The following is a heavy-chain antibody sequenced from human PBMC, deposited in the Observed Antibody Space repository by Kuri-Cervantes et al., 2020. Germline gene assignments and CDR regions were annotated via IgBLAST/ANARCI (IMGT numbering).Heavy chain of an antibody. D-gene: IGHD1-26*01. CDR3: ARDMRELGIY. J-gene: IGHJ4*02. V-gene: IGHV4-31*03. CDR2: IYYSGST. CDR1: GGSISSGGYY. Sequence: LRLSCTVSGGSISSGGYYWSWIRQHPGKGLEWIGYIYYSGSTYYNPSLKSRVTISVDTSKNQFSLKLSSVTAADTAVYYCARDMRELGIYWGQGTLVTVSS.